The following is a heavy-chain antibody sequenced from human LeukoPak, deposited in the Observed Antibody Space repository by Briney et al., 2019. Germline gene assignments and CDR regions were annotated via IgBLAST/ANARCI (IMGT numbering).Heavy chain of an antibody. D-gene: IGHD3-22*01. CDR3: ARGESDYYDSSGYHHFDY. J-gene: IGHJ4*02. CDR2: ISYDGSNK. CDR1: GFTFSSYA. V-gene: IGHV3-30*04. Sequence: GGSLRLSCAASGFTFSSYAMHWVRQAPGKGLEWVAVISYDGSNKYYADSVKGRFTISRDNSKNTLYLQMNSPRAEDTAVYYCARGESDYYDSSGYHHFDYWGQGTLVTVSS.